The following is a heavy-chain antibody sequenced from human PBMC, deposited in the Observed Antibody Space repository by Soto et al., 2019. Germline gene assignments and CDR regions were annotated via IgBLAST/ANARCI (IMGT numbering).Heavy chain of an antibody. V-gene: IGHV4-59*01. CDR2: IYYSGST. J-gene: IGHJ4*02. D-gene: IGHD6-19*01. CDR3: ARGQWPGGY. Sequence: QVQLQESGPGLVKPSETLSLTCTVSGGPISSYYWNWIRQPPGKGLEWIGYIYYSGSTNYNPSLKSRVTISVDTSNNQFSLKLSSVTAADTAVYYCARGQWPGGYWGQGTLVTVSS. CDR1: GGPISSYY.